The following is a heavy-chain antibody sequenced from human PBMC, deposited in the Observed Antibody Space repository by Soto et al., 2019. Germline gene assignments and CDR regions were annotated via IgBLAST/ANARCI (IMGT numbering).Heavy chain of an antibody. V-gene: IGHV4-61*01. J-gene: IGHJ6*02. CDR1: GGSVSSGSYY. D-gene: IGHD5-12*01. CDR3: ARGGTKKLVATYYYYCMDV. Sequence: LSLTCTVSGGSVSSGSYYWSWIRQPPGKGLEWIGYIYYSGSTNYNPSLKSRVTISVDTSKNQFSLKLSSVTAADTAVYYCARGGTKKLVATYYYYCMDVWGQGITVTVSS. CDR2: IYYSGST.